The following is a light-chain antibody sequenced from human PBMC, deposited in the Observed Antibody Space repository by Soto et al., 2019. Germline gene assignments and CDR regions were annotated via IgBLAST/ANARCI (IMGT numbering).Light chain of an antibody. V-gene: IGKV3-11*01. CDR3: QQRSNWPPYT. CDR2: DAS. J-gene: IGKJ2*01. CDR1: QSVSSY. Sequence: EIVLTQSPATLSLSPGERATLSCRASQSVSSYLAWYQQKPGQAPRLLIYDASNRATGIPARFSGSGSGTDFTLTFSSLEPADFAVYYCQQRSNWPPYTFGQGTKLEIK.